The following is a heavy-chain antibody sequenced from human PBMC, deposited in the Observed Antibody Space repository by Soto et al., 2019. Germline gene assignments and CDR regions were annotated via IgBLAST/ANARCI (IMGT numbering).Heavy chain of an antibody. J-gene: IGHJ4*02. D-gene: IGHD2-2*01. V-gene: IGHV1-69*13. Sequence: ASVKVSCKASGGTFSSYAISWVRQAPGQGLEWMGGIIPIFGTANYAQKFQGRVTITADESTSTAYMELSSLRSEDTAVYYCASGCSSTSCHVDYWGQGTLVTVSS. CDR1: GGTFSSYA. CDR2: IIPIFGTA. CDR3: ASGCSSTSCHVDY.